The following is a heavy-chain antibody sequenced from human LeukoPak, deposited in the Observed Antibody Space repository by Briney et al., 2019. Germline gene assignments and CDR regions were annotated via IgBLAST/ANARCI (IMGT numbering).Heavy chain of an antibody. D-gene: IGHD3-22*01. Sequence: PGGSLRLSCAASGFTFSSYGMHWVRQAPGKGLEWVAVIWYDGSNKNYADSLKGRFTISRDNSKNTLYLQMDSLRAEDTAVYYCARARDNYDRSCISALDYWGQGTLVTVSS. CDR3: ARARDNYDRSCISALDY. J-gene: IGHJ4*02. CDR2: IWYDGSNK. CDR1: GFTFSSYG. V-gene: IGHV3-33*01.